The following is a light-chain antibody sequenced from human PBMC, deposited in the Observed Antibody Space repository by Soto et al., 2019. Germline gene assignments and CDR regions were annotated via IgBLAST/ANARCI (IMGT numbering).Light chain of an antibody. Sequence: EMVLTQSPATLSLSPGERATLSCRASQGISRYLAWYQQKPGQAPRLLIYDASNRATGIPARFSGNGSRTDFTLTISSLQPEDFATYYCQQLNMYPLTFGGGTKVEIK. CDR3: QQLNMYPLT. CDR1: QGISRY. CDR2: DAS. J-gene: IGKJ4*01. V-gene: IGKV3-11*01.